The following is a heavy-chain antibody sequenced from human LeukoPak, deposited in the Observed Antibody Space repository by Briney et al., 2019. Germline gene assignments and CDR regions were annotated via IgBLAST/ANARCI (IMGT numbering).Heavy chain of an antibody. D-gene: IGHD3-22*01. V-gene: IGHV1-8*02. J-gene: IGHJ5*02. CDR2: MNPNSGNT. CDR3: ARGRYYDTPFDP. CDR1: GYTFTSYD. Sequence: AXXXXSCKASGYTFTSYDINWVRPATGQGLEWMGWMNPNSGNTGYSQKFQGRVTITRNTSISTAYMELSSLRSEDTAVYYCARGRYYDTPFDPWGQGTLVTVSS.